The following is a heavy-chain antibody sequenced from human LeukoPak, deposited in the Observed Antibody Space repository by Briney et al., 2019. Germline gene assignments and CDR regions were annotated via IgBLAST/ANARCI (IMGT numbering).Heavy chain of an antibody. V-gene: IGHV3-48*01. CDR3: AKEAEHRGPFDY. J-gene: IGHJ4*02. CDR1: GFSFSSYA. Sequence: GGSLRLSCAASGFSFSSYAMSWVRQAPGKGLEWVSYISSSSSTIYYADSVKGRFTISRDNAKNLLYLQMNSLRAEDTAVYYCAKEAEHRGPFDYWGQGTLVTVSS. CDR2: ISSSSSTI.